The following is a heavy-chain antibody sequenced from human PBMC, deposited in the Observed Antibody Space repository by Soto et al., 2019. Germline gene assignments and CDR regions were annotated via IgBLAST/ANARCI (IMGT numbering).Heavy chain of an antibody. CDR2: ISYDGSNK. Sequence: PGGSLRLSCAASRFTFSSYGMHWVRQAPGKGLEWVAVISYDGSNKYYADSVKGRFTISRDNSKNTLYLQMNSLRAEDTAVYYCAKEGYSYGSVYYYYGMDVWGQGTTVTVSS. J-gene: IGHJ6*02. CDR1: RFTFSSYG. CDR3: AKEGYSYGSVYYYYGMDV. D-gene: IGHD5-18*01. V-gene: IGHV3-30*18.